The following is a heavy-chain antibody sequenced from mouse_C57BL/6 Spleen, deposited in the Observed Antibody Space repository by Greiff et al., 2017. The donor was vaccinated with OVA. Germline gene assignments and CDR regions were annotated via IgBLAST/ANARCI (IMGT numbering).Heavy chain of an antibody. CDR2: ISGGGGNT. CDR3: ARQPLAYAMDY. D-gene: IGHD1-1*01. V-gene: IGHV5-9*01. J-gene: IGHJ4*01. Sequence: EVHLVESGGGLVKPGGSLKLSCAASGFTFSSYTMSWVRQTPEKRLEWVATISGGGGNTYYPDSVKGRFTISRDNAKNTLYLQMSSLRSEDTALYYCARQPLAYAMDYWGQGTSVTVSS. CDR1: GFTFSSYT.